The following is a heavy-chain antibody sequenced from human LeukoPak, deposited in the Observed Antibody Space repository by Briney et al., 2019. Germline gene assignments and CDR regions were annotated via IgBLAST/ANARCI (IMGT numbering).Heavy chain of an antibody. V-gene: IGHV4-31*03. J-gene: IGHJ5*02. Sequence: SETLSLTCTVSGGSISSGGYYWSWIRQHPGKGLEWIGYIYYSGSTYYNPSLKSRVTISVDTSKNQFSLKLSSVTAADTAVYYCARGANYHDSSGYYYVRWFDPWGQGTLVTVSS. CDR2: IYYSGST. D-gene: IGHD3-22*01. CDR3: ARGANYHDSSGYYYVRWFDP. CDR1: GGSISSGGYY.